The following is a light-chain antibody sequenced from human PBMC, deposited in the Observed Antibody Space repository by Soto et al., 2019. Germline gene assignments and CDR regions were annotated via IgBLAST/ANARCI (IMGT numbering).Light chain of an antibody. CDR1: QSISSW. J-gene: IGKJ1*01. CDR2: DAS. CDR3: KQYDAYSLT. V-gene: IGKV1-5*01. Sequence: DIQMTQSPSTLSASVGDRVTITCRASQSISSWLAWYQQKPGKAPNLLIYDASSLESGVLSRFSGSGSGTQFTLTITSLQPDDFATYYCKQYDAYSLTFGQGTKVDI.